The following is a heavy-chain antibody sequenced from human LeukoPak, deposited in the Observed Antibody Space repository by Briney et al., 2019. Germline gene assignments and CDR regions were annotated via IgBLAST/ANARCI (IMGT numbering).Heavy chain of an antibody. CDR2: INHSGST. Sequence: SETLSLTCAVYGGSFSGYYWSWIRQPPGKGLEWIGEINHSGSTNYNPSLKSRVTISVDTSKNQFSLKLSSVTAADTAVYYCARATIAVAEYFDYWGQGTLVTVSS. V-gene: IGHV4-34*01. D-gene: IGHD6-19*01. CDR3: ARATIAVAEYFDY. J-gene: IGHJ4*02. CDR1: GGSFSGYY.